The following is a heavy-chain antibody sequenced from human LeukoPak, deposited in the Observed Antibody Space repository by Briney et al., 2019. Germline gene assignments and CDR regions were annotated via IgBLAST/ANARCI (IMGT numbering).Heavy chain of an antibody. D-gene: IGHD4-17*01. Sequence: GGSLRLSCAASGFTFDDYGMSWFRQAPGKGLEWVTGINWNGGSTGYADSVKGRFTISRDNAKNSLYLQMNSLRAEDTALYYCARDRTYGEGYFDYWGQGTLVTVSS. CDR1: GFTFDDYG. J-gene: IGHJ4*02. CDR3: ARDRTYGEGYFDY. CDR2: INWNGGST. V-gene: IGHV3-20*04.